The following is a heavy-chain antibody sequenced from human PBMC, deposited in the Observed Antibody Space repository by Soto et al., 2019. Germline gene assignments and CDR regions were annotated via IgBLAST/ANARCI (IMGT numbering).Heavy chain of an antibody. CDR3: SKHSHRSTWSPGDY. Sequence: AXXWVRQAPGQGLEWVSGISDSGGGTYYADSVKGRFTVSRDSSKSTLYLQMNSLRAEDTAVYYCSKHSHRSTWSPGDYWGQGTLVTVSS. CDR1: A. V-gene: IGHV3-23*01. CDR2: ISDSGGGT. D-gene: IGHD6-13*01. J-gene: IGHJ4*02.